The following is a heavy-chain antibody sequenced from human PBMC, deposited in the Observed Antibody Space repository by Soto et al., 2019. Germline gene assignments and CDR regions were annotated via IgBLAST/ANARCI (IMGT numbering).Heavy chain of an antibody. Sequence: GPPVKVSCKASGGTFSSYAISWVRQAPGQGLEWMGGIIPIFGTANYAQKFQGRVTITADESTSTAYMELSSLRSEDTAVYYCARSGMATFHYWGQGTLVTVSS. CDR2: IIPIFGTA. J-gene: IGHJ4*02. CDR1: GGTFSSYA. D-gene: IGHD5-12*01. CDR3: ARSGMATFHY. V-gene: IGHV1-69*13.